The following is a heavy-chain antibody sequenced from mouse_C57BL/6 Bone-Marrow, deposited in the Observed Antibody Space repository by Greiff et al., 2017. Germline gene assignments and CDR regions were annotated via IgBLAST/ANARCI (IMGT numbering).Heavy chain of an antibody. CDR1: RFTFSSYG. J-gene: IGHJ1*03. CDR2: ISSGGSYT. D-gene: IGHD2-3*01. CDR3: ARRGWLLRYWYFDV. Sequence: EVQVVESGGDLVKPGGSLKLSCAASRFTFSSYGMSWVRQTPDKRLEWVATISSGGSYTYYPDSVKGRFTISRDNAKNTLYLQMSSLKSEDTAMYYCARRGWLLRYWYFDVWGTGTTVTVSS. V-gene: IGHV5-6*01.